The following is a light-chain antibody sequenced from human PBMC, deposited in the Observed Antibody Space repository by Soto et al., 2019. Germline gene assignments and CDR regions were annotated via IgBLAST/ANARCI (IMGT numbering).Light chain of an antibody. J-gene: IGKJ4*01. V-gene: IGKV1-8*01. Sequence: AIRMTQSPSSLSASIGDRVTITCRASQPISSYVAWYQQKPGKGPKFLIYAASTLQSGVPSRFSGGGSGTDFTLTIKNLQSEDFATYYCQQYYSYPELTFGGGTTVDVK. CDR2: AAS. CDR1: QPISSY. CDR3: QQYYSYPELT.